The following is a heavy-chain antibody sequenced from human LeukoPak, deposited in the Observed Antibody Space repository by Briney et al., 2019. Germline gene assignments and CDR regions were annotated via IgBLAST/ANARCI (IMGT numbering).Heavy chain of an antibody. CDR3: ARLDYSTYVDS. CDR2: INWDGANT. D-gene: IGHD4-11*01. J-gene: IGHJ4*02. V-gene: IGHV3-20*04. Sequence: GGSLRLSCAASGFTFSNYAMSWVRQAPGKGLEWVSAINWDGANTGYADSVKGRFTISRDNAKNSLYLQMNSLRAEDTALYYCARLDYSTYVDSWGQGTLVTVSS. CDR1: GFTFSNYA.